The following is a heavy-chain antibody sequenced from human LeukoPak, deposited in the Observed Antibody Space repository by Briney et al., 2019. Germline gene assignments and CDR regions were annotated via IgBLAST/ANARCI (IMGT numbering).Heavy chain of an antibody. Sequence: KPSETLSLTCAVYGGSFSGYYWSWIRQPPGKGLEWIGEINHSGSTNYNPSLKSRVTISEDTSKNQFPLKLSSVTAADTAVYYCARATDRICSSTSCSPGGYFDYWGQGTLVTVSS. CDR2: INHSGST. V-gene: IGHV4-34*01. D-gene: IGHD2-2*01. CDR3: ARATDRICSSTSCSPGGYFDY. CDR1: GGSFSGYY. J-gene: IGHJ4*02.